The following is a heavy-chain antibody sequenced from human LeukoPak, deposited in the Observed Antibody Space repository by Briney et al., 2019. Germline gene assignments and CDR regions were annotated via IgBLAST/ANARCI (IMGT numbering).Heavy chain of an antibody. V-gene: IGHV4-34*01. CDR1: GGSFSGYY. Sequence: SETLSLTCAVYGGSFSGYYWSWIRQPPGKGLEWIGEINHSGSTHYNPSLKSRVTISVDTSKNQFSLKLSSVTAADTAVYYCARGRMTIFGVATFDPWGQGTLVTVSS. J-gene: IGHJ5*02. CDR2: INHSGST. CDR3: ARGRMTIFGVATFDP. D-gene: IGHD3-3*01.